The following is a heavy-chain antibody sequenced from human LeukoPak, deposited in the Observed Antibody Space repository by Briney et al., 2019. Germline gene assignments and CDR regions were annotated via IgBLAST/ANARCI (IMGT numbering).Heavy chain of an antibody. D-gene: IGHD5-12*01. V-gene: IGHV1-8*01. CDR3: ARGRPQRYKDRYYFDY. CDR2: MNPNSGNT. Sequence: GASVKVSCKASGYTFTSYDIHWVRQATGQGLEWMGWMNPNSGNTGYAQKFQGRVTMTRNTSISTAYMELSSLRSEDTAVYYCARGRPQRYKDRYYFDYWGQGTLVTVSS. J-gene: IGHJ4*02. CDR1: GYTFTSYD.